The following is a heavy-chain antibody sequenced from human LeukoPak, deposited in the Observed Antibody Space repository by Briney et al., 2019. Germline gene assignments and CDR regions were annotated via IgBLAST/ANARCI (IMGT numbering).Heavy chain of an antibody. CDR2: IYYSGST. Sequence: SETLSLTCTVSGGSISSYYWSWIRQPPGKGLEWIWYIYYSGSTNYNPSLKSRVTISVDTSKNPFSLKLSSVTAADTAVYYCARVGSGSYWTTFDYWGQGTLVTVSS. CDR3: ARVGSGSYWTTFDY. V-gene: IGHV4-59*01. CDR1: GGSISSYY. D-gene: IGHD3-10*01. J-gene: IGHJ4*02.